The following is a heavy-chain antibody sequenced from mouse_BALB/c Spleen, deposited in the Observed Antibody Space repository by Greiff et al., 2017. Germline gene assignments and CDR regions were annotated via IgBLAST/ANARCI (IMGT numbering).Heavy chain of an antibody. V-gene: IGHV10-1*02. Sequence: DVKLQESGGGLVQPKGSLKLSCAASGFTFNTYAMNWVRQAPGKGLEWVARIRSKSNNYATYYADSVKDRFTISRDDSQSMLYLQMNNLKTEDTAMYYCVRHLKGGYYAMDYWGQGTSVTVSS. CDR3: VRHLKGGYYAMDY. J-gene: IGHJ4*01. CDR1: GFTFNTYA. CDR2: IRSKSNNYAT.